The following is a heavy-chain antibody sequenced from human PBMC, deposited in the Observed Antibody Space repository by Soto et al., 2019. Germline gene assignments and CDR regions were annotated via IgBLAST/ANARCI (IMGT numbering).Heavy chain of an antibody. V-gene: IGHV1-69*13. CDR3: ARDVFWSGLALYGMDV. CDR1: GGTFSSYA. CDR2: IIPIFGTA. Sequence: SVKVSCKASGGTFSSYAISWVRQAPGQGLEWMGGIIPIFGTANYAQKFQGRVTITADESTSTAYMELSSLRSEDTAVYYCARDVFWSGLALYGMDVWGQGTTVPVSS. J-gene: IGHJ6*02. D-gene: IGHD3-3*01.